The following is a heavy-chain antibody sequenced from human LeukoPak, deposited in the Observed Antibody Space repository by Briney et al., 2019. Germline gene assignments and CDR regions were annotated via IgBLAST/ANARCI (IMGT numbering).Heavy chain of an antibody. J-gene: IGHJ1*01. CDR3: ARAEVVGAHLRSGYFQH. V-gene: IGHV4-34*01. CDR1: GGSFSGYY. CDR2: INHSGST. D-gene: IGHD1-26*01. Sequence: SETLSLTCAVYGGSFSGYYWSWIRQPPGKGLEWIGEINHSGSTNYNPSLKSRVTISVDKSKNQFSLNVSPVTAADTAVYYCARAEVVGAHLRSGYFQHWGQGTLVIVSS.